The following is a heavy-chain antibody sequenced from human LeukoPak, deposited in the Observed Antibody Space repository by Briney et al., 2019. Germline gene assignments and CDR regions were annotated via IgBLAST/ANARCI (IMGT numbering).Heavy chain of an antibody. CDR2: ISHDGSDE. V-gene: IGHV3-30-3*01. CDR3: AKATLYGSGSAFDY. D-gene: IGHD3-10*01. J-gene: IGHJ4*02. Sequence: GGSLRLSCAASGFTFSSFAMEWVRQAPGKGLEWVAVISHDGSDENYADSVKGRFTISRDNSKNTLYPQMNSLRAEDTAVYYCAKATLYGSGSAFDYWGQGTLVTVSS. CDR1: GFTFSSFA.